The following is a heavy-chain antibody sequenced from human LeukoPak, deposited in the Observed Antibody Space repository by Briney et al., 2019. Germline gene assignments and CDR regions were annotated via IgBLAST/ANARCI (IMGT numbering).Heavy chain of an antibody. CDR2: VKSNTDGGTT. Sequence: GGSLRLSCAVSGVNLNRAWMSWVRQAPGEGLEWVGRVKSNTDGGTTDYAAPVKDRFNISRHDSKTTLYLQMNSLKTEDTAVYYCTTGVGRSDFDYWGQGTLVTVSS. D-gene: IGHD1-26*01. CDR3: TTGVGRSDFDY. J-gene: IGHJ4*02. CDR1: GVNLNRAW. V-gene: IGHV3-15*01.